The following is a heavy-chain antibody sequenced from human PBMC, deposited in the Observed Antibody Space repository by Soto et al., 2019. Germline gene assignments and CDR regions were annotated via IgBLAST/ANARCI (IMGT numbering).Heavy chain of an antibody. Sequence: SETLSLTCTVSGGSISSYYWSWIRQPPGKGLEWIGYIYYSGSTNYNPSLKSRVTISVDTSKNQFSLKLSFVTAADTAVYYCARQSGGYYDFWSGYYFDYWGQGTLVTVSS. CDR3: ARQSGGYYDFWSGYYFDY. D-gene: IGHD3-3*01. J-gene: IGHJ4*02. CDR1: GGSISSYY. V-gene: IGHV4-59*08. CDR2: IYYSGST.